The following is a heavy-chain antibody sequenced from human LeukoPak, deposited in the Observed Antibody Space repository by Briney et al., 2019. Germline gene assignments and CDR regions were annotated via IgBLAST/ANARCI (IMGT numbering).Heavy chain of an antibody. J-gene: IGHJ4*02. CDR3: ARDNSPYYYDSSGTDY. Sequence: QPGGSLRLSCAASGFTFSSYAMHWVRQAPGKGLEWVAVISYDGSNKYYADSVKGRFTISRDNSKNTLYLQMNSLRAEDTAVYYCARDNSPYYYDSSGTDYWGQGTLVTVSS. CDR2: ISYDGSNK. CDR1: GFTFSSYA. D-gene: IGHD3-22*01. V-gene: IGHV3-30-3*01.